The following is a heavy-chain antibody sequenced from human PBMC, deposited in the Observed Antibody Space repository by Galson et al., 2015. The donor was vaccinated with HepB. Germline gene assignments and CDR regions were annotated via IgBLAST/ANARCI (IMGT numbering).Heavy chain of an antibody. CDR3: AKGYGLFDS. CDR1: A. V-gene: IGHV3-23*01. D-gene: IGHD3-16*01. CDR2: ISGDGGSS. J-gene: IGHJ5*01. Sequence: AMSWVRQVPGKGLKWVSGISGDGGSSFYADSVKGRFTISKDNSKDTVYLQINSARDEDTAVYYCAKGYGLFDSWGQGILVTVSS.